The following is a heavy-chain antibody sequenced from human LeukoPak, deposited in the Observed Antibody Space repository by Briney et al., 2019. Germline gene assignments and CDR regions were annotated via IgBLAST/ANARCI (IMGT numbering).Heavy chain of an antibody. V-gene: IGHV4-39*07. CDR1: GGSISSSSYY. CDR3: ARKGGVWDYAMYSYFDY. CDR2: IYYSGST. J-gene: IGHJ4*02. Sequence: SETLSLTCTVSGGSISSSSYYWGWIRQPPGKGLEWIGSIYYSGSTNYNPSLKSRVTISADTSKNQFSLKLSSVTAADTAVYYCARKGGVWDYAMYSYFDYWGQGTLVTVSS. D-gene: IGHD3-16*01.